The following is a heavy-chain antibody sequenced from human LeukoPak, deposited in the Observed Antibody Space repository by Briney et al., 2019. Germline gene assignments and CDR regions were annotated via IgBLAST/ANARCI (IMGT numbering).Heavy chain of an antibody. J-gene: IGHJ4*02. D-gene: IGHD3-3*01. CDR2: ISAYNGNT. CDR3: ARGGYDFWSGSRSFDY. Sequence: ASVKVSCKASGYTFTGYYMHWVRQAPGQGLEWMGWISAYNGNTNYAQKLQGRVTMTTDTSTSTAYMELRSLRSDDTAVYYCARGGYDFWSGSRSFDYWGQGTLVTVSS. V-gene: IGHV1-18*04. CDR1: GYTFTGYY.